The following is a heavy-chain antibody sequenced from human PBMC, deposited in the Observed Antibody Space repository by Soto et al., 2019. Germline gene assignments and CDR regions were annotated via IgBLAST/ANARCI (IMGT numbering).Heavy chain of an antibody. J-gene: IGHJ6*02. CDR3: ARVPLRHPYGMDV. CDR1: GYTFTSYY. V-gene: IGHV1-46*01. Sequence: ASVKVSCKASGYTFTSYYMNWVRQAPGQGLEWMGIINPSGGSTSYAQKFQGRVTMTRDTSTSTVYMELSSLRSEDTAVYYCARVPLRHPYGMDVWGQGTTVTVSS. CDR2: INPSGGST.